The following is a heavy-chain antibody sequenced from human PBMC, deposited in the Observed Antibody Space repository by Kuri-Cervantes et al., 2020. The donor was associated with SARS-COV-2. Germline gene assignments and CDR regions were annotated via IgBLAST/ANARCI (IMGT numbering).Heavy chain of an antibody. J-gene: IGHJ4*02. CDR2: IIPILGIA. V-gene: IGHV1-69*04. CDR1: GGTFSSYA. Sequence: SVKVSCKASGGTFSSYAISWVRQAPGQGLEWMGRIIPILGIANYAQKFQGRVTITADKSTSKAYMELSSLRSEDTAVYYCAREGLDLEHYYFDYWGQGTLVTVSS. D-gene: IGHD3-3*01. CDR3: AREGLDLEHYYFDY.